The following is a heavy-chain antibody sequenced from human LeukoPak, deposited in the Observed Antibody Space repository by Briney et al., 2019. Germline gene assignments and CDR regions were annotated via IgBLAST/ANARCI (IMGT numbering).Heavy chain of an antibody. CDR3: ARVRGYPNLIDF. D-gene: IGHD3-22*01. J-gene: IGHJ4*02. CDR2: IYSGGST. CDR1: GFTVSSNY. Sequence: GGSLRLSCAASGFTVSSNYMSWVRQAPGKGLEWVSVIYSGGSTYYADSVKGRFTISRDNSKNTLYLQMNSLRAEDTAVYYCARVRGYPNLIDFWGQGTLVTVSS. V-gene: IGHV3-66*02.